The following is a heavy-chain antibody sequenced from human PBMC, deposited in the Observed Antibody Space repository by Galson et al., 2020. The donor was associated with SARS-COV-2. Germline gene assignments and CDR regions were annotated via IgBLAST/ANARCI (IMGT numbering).Heavy chain of an antibody. CDR1: GFTFSNSS. V-gene: IGHV3-23*01. CDR3: AKDNDIIVVVGGLSYFDY. D-gene: IGHD2-15*01. J-gene: IGHJ4*02. Sequence: GGSLRLSCAASGFTFSNSSMSCVRQAPGKGLEWVSAINGIGKSTYYADSVKGRFTISRDNSKNTLFLQMNSLRVEDTAVYYCAKDNDIIVVVGGLSYFDYWGQGTPVTVSS. CDR2: INGIGKST.